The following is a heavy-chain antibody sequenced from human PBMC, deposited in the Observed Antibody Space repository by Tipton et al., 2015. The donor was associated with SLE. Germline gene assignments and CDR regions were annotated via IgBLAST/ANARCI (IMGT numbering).Heavy chain of an antibody. J-gene: IGHJ3*02. V-gene: IGHV4-4*02. CDR3: ARGDSSSWYTVDI. D-gene: IGHD6-13*01. Sequence: GSLRLSCAASGFTFSSYWMSWVRQAPGKGLEWIGSIYHSGSTYYNPSLKTRVTISVDMSKNQFSLKLSSVTAADTAVYYCARGDSSSWYTVDIGGQGTMVTVSS. CDR1: GFTFSSYW. CDR2: IYHSGST.